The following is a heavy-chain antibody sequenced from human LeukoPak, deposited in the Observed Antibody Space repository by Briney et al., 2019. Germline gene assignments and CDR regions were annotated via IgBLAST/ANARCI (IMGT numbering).Heavy chain of an antibody. D-gene: IGHD6-19*01. J-gene: IGHJ4*02. CDR1: GYTLTSHG. Sequence: ASVTVSCKASGYTLTSHGISWVRQAPGQGLEGMGWISAYNGNTNYAQKLQGRVTMTTHTSTSTAYMELRSLRSDDTAVYYCARDPGSSGWYGYWGQGTLVTVSS. CDR3: ARDPGSSGWYGY. V-gene: IGHV1-18*01. CDR2: ISAYNGNT.